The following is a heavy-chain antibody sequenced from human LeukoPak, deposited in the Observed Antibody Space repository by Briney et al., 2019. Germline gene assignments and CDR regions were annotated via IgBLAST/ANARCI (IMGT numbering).Heavy chain of an antibody. Sequence: GASVKVSCKASGGTFSSYAISWVRQAPGQGLEWMGGIIPIFGTANYAQKFQGRVKITADASTSKAYMELSSLRSEDTAVYSCADSSGYYEEYYFDYWGQGTLVTVSS. D-gene: IGHD3-22*01. CDR3: ADSSGYYEEYYFDY. V-gene: IGHV1-69*01. CDR2: IIPIFGTA. J-gene: IGHJ4*02. CDR1: GGTFSSYA.